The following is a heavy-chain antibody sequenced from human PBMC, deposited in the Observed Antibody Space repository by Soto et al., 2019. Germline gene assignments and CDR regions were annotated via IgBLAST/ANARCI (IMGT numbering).Heavy chain of an antibody. J-gene: IGHJ3*02. CDR3: ARAPYRGANSRGALDM. CDR2: IYYSGTT. D-gene: IGHD7-27*01. CDR1: GDPISSGDYY. V-gene: IGHV4-30-4*01. Sequence: QVQLQESGPGLVKPSQTLSLTCTDSGDPISSGDYYWSWIRQPPGKGLAWIGYIYYSGTTDYNPSLKSRVTMSVDTSKNQFSLKLSSVTAADTAVYYCARAPYRGANSRGALDMWGQGTMVTVSS.